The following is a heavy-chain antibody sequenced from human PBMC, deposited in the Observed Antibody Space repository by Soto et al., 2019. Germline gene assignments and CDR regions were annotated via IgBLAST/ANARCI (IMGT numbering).Heavy chain of an antibody. D-gene: IGHD3-16*01. Sequence: QITLKESGPTLVKPTQTLTLTCTFSGFSLSNNGEGVGWIRQSPGKALEWLVLIYWDDDNRYNPTLSTRLSNTKHTSKNQAFLNLAHMAPVDTATYYTARYDATHHTGWFEPWGQGIPVTDAS. CDR2: IYWDDDN. CDR3: ARYDATHHTGWFEP. V-gene: IGHV2-5*02. J-gene: IGHJ5*02. CDR1: GFSLSNNGEG.